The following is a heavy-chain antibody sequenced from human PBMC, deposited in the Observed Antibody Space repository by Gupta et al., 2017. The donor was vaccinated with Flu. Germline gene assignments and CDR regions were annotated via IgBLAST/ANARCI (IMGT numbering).Heavy chain of an antibody. V-gene: IGHV1-18*01. Sequence: QVQLVQSGAEVKKPGASVKVSCKASGYTFTSYGISWVRQDPGQGLEWIGWISSYNGNTNYAQKLQGRVTMTTDTSTSTAYMELRSLRSDDTAVYYCASFNNGYCSSTSCYVDGMDVWGQGTTVTVSS. D-gene: IGHD2-2*03. CDR1: GYTFTSYG. CDR2: ISSYNGNT. CDR3: ASFNNGYCSSTSCYVDGMDV. J-gene: IGHJ6*02.